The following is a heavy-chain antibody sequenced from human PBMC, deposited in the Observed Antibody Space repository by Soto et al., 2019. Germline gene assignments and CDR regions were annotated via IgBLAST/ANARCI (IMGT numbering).Heavy chain of an antibody. CDR2: IYYSGIT. Sequence: SSETLSLTCTVSGGSISSDDYYWSWIRQPPGKGLEWIGYIYYSGITYYNPSLKSRVTISVDTSKNQFSLKLNSVTAADTAVYYCARDARKTGTTYLNYYYYGMDVWGQGTTVTVSS. V-gene: IGHV4-30-4*01. D-gene: IGHD1-7*01. CDR1: GGSISSDDYY. CDR3: ARDARKTGTTYLNYYYYGMDV. J-gene: IGHJ6*02.